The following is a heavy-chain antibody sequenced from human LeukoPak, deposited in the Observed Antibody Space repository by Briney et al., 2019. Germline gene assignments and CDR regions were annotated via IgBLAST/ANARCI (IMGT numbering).Heavy chain of an antibody. V-gene: IGHV1-18*01. CDR1: GYTFTSYG. J-gene: IGHJ4*02. D-gene: IGHD3-22*01. Sequence: ASVKVSCKASGYTFTSYGFIWVRQAPGQGLEWMGWISAYNGHTKYAQKLQGRVTMTTDTSTGTAYMELRSLSSDDTAVYYCARSNYDSSGYEDYWGQGTLVTVSS. CDR3: ARSNYDSSGYEDY. CDR2: ISAYNGHT.